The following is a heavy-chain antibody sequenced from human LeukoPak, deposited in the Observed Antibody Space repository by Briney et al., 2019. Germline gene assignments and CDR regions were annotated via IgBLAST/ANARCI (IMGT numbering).Heavy chain of an antibody. CDR3: TKGRSSGRHWYFDV. Sequence: GGSLRLSCAAPGFTFKSFAMNWVRQAPGKGLEWISGISGDGTGTHYADSVKGRFTISRDNSKNTLYLQMNSLRAEDTAVYYCTKGRSSGRHWYFDVWGRGTLVTVSS. J-gene: IGHJ2*01. D-gene: IGHD3-22*01. V-gene: IGHV3-23*01. CDR1: GFTFKSFA. CDR2: ISGDGTGT.